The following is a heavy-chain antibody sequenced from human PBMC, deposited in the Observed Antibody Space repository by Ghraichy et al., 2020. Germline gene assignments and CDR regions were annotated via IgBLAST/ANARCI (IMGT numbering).Heavy chain of an antibody. V-gene: IGHV1-8*01. Sequence: SVKVTCKASGYTFTSYDINWVRQATGQGLEWMGWMNPNSGNTGYAQKFQGRVTMTRNTSISTAYMELSSLRSEDTAVYYCARGCITMVRGGEGWVDYWGQGTLVTVSS. CDR2: MNPNSGNT. CDR1: GYTFTSYD. D-gene: IGHD3-10*01. CDR3: ARGCITMVRGGEGWVDY. J-gene: IGHJ4*02.